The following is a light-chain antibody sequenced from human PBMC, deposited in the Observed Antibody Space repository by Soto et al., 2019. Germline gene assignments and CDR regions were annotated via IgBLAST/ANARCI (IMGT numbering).Light chain of an antibody. CDR3: QQYGSVPLT. CDR1: QSVSTSY. V-gene: IGKV3-20*01. CDR2: DAS. Sequence: EIVLTQSPGTLSLSPGGRATLSCRASQSVSTSYLAWYQQKPGQAPRLLIYDASSRAAGIPDRFSGSGSGADFTLTISRLEPEDFAVYYCQQYGSVPLTFGGGTKVEIK. J-gene: IGKJ4*01.